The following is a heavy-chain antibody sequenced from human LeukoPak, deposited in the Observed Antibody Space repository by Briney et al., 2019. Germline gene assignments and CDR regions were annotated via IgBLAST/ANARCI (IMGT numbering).Heavy chain of an antibody. CDR1: DGFITNYY. CDR2: VHYSGTT. D-gene: IGHD4-17*01. Sequence: SETLSLTCTVSDGFITNYYWSWVRQPPGKGLEFIGYVHYSGTTNYNPSLRSRVTISIDTSKKHFFLTLNSVTAADTAVYYCATGYGDFRVEGRYFYSWGQGTLVTVSS. CDR3: ATGYGDFRVEGRYFYS. V-gene: IGHV4-59*01. J-gene: IGHJ4*02.